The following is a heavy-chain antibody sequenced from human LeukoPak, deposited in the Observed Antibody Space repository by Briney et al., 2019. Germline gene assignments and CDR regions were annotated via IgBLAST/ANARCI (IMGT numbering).Heavy chain of an antibody. Sequence: SETLSLTCAVSGVSISSSNSYWGWIRQPPGKGLEWIGSIYYSGNTYYNASLKSRVTISVDTSKNQFSLKLSSVTAADTAVYYCARLFKVQYYYGSGSYYNVGRSPFDYWGQGTLVTVSS. CDR3: ARLFKVQYYYGSGSYYNVGRSPFDY. CDR1: GVSISSSNSY. V-gene: IGHV4-39*07. J-gene: IGHJ4*02. D-gene: IGHD3-10*01. CDR2: IYYSGNT.